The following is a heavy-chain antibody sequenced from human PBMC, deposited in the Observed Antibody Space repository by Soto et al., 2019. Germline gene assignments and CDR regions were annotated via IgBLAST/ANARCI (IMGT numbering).Heavy chain of an antibody. CDR1: GFTFSSYW. J-gene: IGHJ4*02. CDR3: ARLRQGKYLDY. D-gene: IGHD3-10*01. Sequence: EVQLVESGGGLVQPGGALRLSCAASGFTFSSYWMHWVRQAPGKGLVWVSRINSDGTGTSYADSVKGRFTISRDNANNLMYLKMNSLGAADTDVYYCARLRQGKYLDYWGQGTLVTVSS. V-gene: IGHV3-74*01. CDR2: INSDGTGT.